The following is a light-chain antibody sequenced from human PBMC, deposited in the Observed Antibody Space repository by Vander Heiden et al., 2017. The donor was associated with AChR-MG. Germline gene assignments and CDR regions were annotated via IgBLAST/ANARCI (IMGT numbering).Light chain of an antibody. CDR2: DVS. Sequence: QSALNQPRSVSGSPGQSVTISCTGTSSDVGGYNYVSWYQHHPGKAPKLLIHDVSKRPSGVPDRFSGSKSGNTASLTISGLQAEDEADYYCCSYAGSYTFVVFGGGTKLTVL. CDR1: SSDVGGYNY. V-gene: IGLV2-11*01. J-gene: IGLJ2*01. CDR3: CSYAGSYTFVV.